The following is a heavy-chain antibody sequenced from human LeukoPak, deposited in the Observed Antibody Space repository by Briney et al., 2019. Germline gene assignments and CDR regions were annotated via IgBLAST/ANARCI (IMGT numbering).Heavy chain of an antibody. CDR3: ARAYCGGDCYSSYYYGMDV. CDR2: MNPNSGNT. Sequence: GASVKVSCKASGYTFTSYDINWVRQATGQGLEWMGWMNPNSGNTGYAQKFQGRVTMTRDTSISTAYMELSRLRSDDTAVYYCARAYCGGDCYSSYYYGMDVWGQGTTVTVSS. D-gene: IGHD2-21*02. CDR1: GYTFTSYD. J-gene: IGHJ6*02. V-gene: IGHV1-8*01.